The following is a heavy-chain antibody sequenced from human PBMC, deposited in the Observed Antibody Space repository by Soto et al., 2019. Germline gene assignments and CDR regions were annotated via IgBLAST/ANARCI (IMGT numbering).Heavy chain of an antibody. D-gene: IGHD1-1*01. J-gene: IGHJ6*02. CDR1: GGSFSGYY. V-gene: IGHV4-34*01. Sequence: QVQLQQWGAGLLKPSETLSLTCAVYGGSFSGYYWSWIRQPPGKGLEWIGEINHSGSTNYNPSLKGRVTLSVDTSKSQFSLQLSSVAAADTAVYYCARGQLERRGYYYYGMDVFGQGTTVTVSS. CDR2: INHSGST. CDR3: ARGQLERRGYYYYGMDV.